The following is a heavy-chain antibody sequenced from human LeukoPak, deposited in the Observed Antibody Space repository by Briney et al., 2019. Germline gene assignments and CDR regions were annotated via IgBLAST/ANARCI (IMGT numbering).Heavy chain of an antibody. J-gene: IGHJ4*02. D-gene: IGHD3-22*01. CDR3: AKSQEDDSSGYYYSNFDY. Sequence: LAGGSLRLSCAASGFTFSNYPMSWVRQAPGKGLEWVSAISGSGDATYYADSVKGRFTISRDKSKNTLYLQMNSLRAEDTPLYYCAKSQEDDSSGYYYSNFDYWGQGTLVTVSS. CDR2: ISGSGDAT. V-gene: IGHV3-23*01. CDR1: GFTFSNYP.